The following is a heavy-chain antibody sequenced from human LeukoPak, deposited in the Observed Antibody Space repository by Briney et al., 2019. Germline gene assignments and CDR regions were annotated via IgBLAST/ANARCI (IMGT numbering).Heavy chain of an antibody. V-gene: IGHV1-69*05. CDR1: GYTFTSYY. J-gene: IGHJ4*02. Sequence: ASVKVSCKASGYTFTSYYMHWVRQAPGQGLEWMGGIIPIFGTANYAQKFQGRVTITTDESTSTAYMELSSLRSEDTAVYYRARTPYCSSTSCVLSFDYWGQGTLVTVSS. CDR2: IIPIFGTA. CDR3: ARTPYCSSTSCVLSFDY. D-gene: IGHD2-2*01.